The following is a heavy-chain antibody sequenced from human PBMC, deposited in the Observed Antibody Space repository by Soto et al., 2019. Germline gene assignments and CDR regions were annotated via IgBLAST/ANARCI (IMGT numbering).Heavy chain of an antibody. Sequence: QVQLQESGPGLVKPSGTLSLTCAVSGGSISSSHWWTWVRQSSGKGLEYIGEISHSGTSNSNPSLKSRVTLSVDKSKNHFSLTLTSVTAADTAVYYCARVVLTITRGAFDAWGQGTLVIVSS. CDR3: ARVVLTITRGAFDA. D-gene: IGHD3-9*01. V-gene: IGHV4-4*02. CDR2: ISHSGTS. CDR1: GGSISSSHW. J-gene: IGHJ3*01.